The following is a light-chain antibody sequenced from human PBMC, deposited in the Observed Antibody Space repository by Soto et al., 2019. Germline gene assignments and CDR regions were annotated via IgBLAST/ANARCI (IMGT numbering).Light chain of an antibody. CDR3: QQYPDWPWT. CDR1: ESISNN. Sequence: ELVMTQSPATLSVSPGERATLSCRASESISNNLAWYQQRPGQAPRLLIYSASTMATGVPARFSGSGSGTAFTLTVSNLQSEDFAVYHCQQYPDWPWTCGLGTRVEIK. CDR2: SAS. V-gene: IGKV3-15*01. J-gene: IGKJ1*01.